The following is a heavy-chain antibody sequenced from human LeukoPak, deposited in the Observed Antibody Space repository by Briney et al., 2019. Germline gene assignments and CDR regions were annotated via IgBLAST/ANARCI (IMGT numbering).Heavy chain of an antibody. Sequence: ASVKVSCKASGYTFTSYGISWVRQAPGQGLEWMGWISAYNGNTNYAQKLQGRVTMTTDTSTSTAYMELRSLRSDDTAVYYCARRGTTDYYHYGMDVWGQGTTVTVSS. V-gene: IGHV1-18*01. CDR1: GYTFTSYG. CDR2: ISAYNGNT. CDR3: ARRGTTDYYHYGMDV. J-gene: IGHJ6*02. D-gene: IGHD1-7*01.